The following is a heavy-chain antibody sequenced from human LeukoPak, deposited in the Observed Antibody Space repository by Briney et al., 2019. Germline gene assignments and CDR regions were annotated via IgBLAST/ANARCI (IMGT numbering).Heavy chain of an antibody. V-gene: IGHV3-53*01. J-gene: IGHJ4*02. Sequence: GSLRLSCAVSGFNVRSNYMTWVCQAPGKGLEWVSVLHSGGDTYYADSVRGRFTISRDNSENMLSLQMNGLRADDSAIYYCARGKVYYYYDYWGQGTLVTVSS. CDR2: LHSGGDT. CDR1: GFNVRSNY. D-gene: IGHD5/OR15-5a*01. CDR3: ARGKVYYYYDY.